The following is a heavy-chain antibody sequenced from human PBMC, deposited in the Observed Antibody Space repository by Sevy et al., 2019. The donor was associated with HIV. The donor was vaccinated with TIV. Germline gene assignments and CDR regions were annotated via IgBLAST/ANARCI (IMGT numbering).Heavy chain of an antibody. CDR3: AREGYYYDSSGYYSSWSDP. Sequence: ASVKVSCKASGYTFTGYYMHWVRQAPGQGLEWMGWINPNSGGRNYAQKFQGRVTMTRDTSISTAYMELSRLRSDDTAVYYCAREGYYYDSSGYYSSWSDPWGQGTLVTVSS. CDR1: GYTFTGYY. J-gene: IGHJ5*02. V-gene: IGHV1-2*02. CDR2: INPNSGGR. D-gene: IGHD3-22*01.